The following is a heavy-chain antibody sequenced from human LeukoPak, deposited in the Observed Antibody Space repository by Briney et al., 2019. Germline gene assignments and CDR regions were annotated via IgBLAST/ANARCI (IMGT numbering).Heavy chain of an antibody. V-gene: IGHV1-18*01. CDR1: GYTFTSYG. J-gene: IGHJ4*02. D-gene: IGHD3-10*01. Sequence: ASVKVSCKASGYTFTSYGISWVRQAPGQGLEWMGWISAYNGNTNYAQKLQGRVTMTTDTSTSTAYMELRSLRSDDTAVYYCARVLLWFGELGPYVFDYWGQGTLVTVSS. CDR2: ISAYNGNT. CDR3: ARVLLWFGELGPYVFDY.